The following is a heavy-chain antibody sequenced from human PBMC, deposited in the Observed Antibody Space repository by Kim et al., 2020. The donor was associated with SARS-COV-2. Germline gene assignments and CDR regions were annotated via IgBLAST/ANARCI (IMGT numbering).Heavy chain of an antibody. Sequence: GGSLRLSCAASGFTFSSYGMHWVRQAPGKGLEWVAVISYDGSNKYYADSVKGRFTISRDNSKNTLYLQMNSLRAEDTAVYYCAKIIAVAPSFDYWGQGTL. CDR1: GFTFSSYG. CDR3: AKIIAVAPSFDY. V-gene: IGHV3-30*18. D-gene: IGHD6-19*01. CDR2: ISYDGSNK. J-gene: IGHJ4*02.